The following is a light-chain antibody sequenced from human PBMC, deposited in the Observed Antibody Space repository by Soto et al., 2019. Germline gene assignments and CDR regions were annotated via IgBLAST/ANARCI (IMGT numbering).Light chain of an antibody. J-gene: IGKJ1*01. V-gene: IGKV3-20*01. Sequence: EIVLTQSPGTLSLSPGERATLSCRASQSVSSSYLAWYQQKPGQAPRLLIHGASSRATGVPDRISGSGSGTAFTLTISRLEPEDFAVYYCQQYSSSLCTFGQGTKVEIK. CDR1: QSVSSSY. CDR3: QQYSSSLCT. CDR2: GAS.